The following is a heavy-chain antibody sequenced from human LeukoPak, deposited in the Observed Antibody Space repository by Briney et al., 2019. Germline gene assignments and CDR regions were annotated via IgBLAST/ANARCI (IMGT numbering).Heavy chain of an antibody. CDR2: IYYSGST. J-gene: IGHJ4*02. CDR1: GGSISSYY. V-gene: IGHV4-59*01. CDR3: AREFRSGSPVDY. Sequence: SETLSLTCTVSGGSISSYYWSWLRQPPGKGLEWIGYIYYSGSTNYNPSLRSRVTISVDTSKNQFSLKLSSVTAADTAVCYCAREFRSGSPVDYWGQGTLVTVSS. D-gene: IGHD3-10*01.